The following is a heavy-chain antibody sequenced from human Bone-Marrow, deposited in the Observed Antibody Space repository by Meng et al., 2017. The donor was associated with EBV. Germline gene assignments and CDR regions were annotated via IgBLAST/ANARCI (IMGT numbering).Heavy chain of an antibody. CDR2: IIPIFGTA. CDR1: GGTFSSYA. CDR3: ARSHVGSSSWYEAWDY. V-gene: IGHV1-69*01. D-gene: IGHD6-13*01. J-gene: IGHJ4*02. Sequence: QGELVQSGAEVKKPGSSVKVSCKASGGTFSSYAISWVRQAPGQGLEWMGGIIPIFGTANYAQKFQGRVTITADESTSTAYMELSSLRSEDTAVYYCARSHVGSSSWYEAWDYWGQGTLVTVSS.